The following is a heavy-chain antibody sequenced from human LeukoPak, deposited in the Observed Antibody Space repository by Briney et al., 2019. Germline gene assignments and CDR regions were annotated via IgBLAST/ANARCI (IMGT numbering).Heavy chain of an antibody. Sequence: PGGSLRLSSTASGFSFSSYSVNWVRQAPGEGLEWVAYIAYTNTIHYADSVRGRFAISRDNARNSLYLQLNSLRAEDTAAYYCARDPHSLDYWGQGTRVTVSS. CDR1: GFSFSSYS. J-gene: IGHJ4*02. CDR2: IAYTNTI. CDR3: ARDPHSLDY. V-gene: IGHV3-48*01.